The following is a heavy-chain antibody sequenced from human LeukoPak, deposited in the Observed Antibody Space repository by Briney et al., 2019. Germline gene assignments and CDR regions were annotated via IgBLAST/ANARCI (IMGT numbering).Heavy chain of an antibody. CDR3: ARDTGVTNYFDY. Sequence: GGSLRLSCAASGFTFSDHAMIWVRRAPGKGLEWVSGISASGGSAFYTDSVKGRFIIHRENSANTVYLQMNSLRAEDTAVYYCARDTGVTNYFDYWGQGTLVAVSS. CDR2: ISASGGSA. J-gene: IGHJ4*02. V-gene: IGHV3-23*01. CDR1: GFTFSDHA. D-gene: IGHD4-17*01.